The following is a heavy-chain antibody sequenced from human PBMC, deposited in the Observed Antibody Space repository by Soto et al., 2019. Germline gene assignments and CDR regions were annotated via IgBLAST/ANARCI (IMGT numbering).Heavy chain of an antibody. CDR1: GFTFSSDW. V-gene: IGHV3-23*04. D-gene: IGHD1-26*01. CDR3: AKDLGTWELLPYYYYGMDV. CDR2: ISGSGGST. Sequence: EVQLVESGGGLVQPGGSLRLSCAVSGFTFSSDWMHWVRQGPGKGLVWVSAISGSGGSTYYADSVKGRFTISRDNSKNTLYLQMNSLRAEDTAVYYCAKDLGTWELLPYYYYGMDVWGQGTTVTVSS. J-gene: IGHJ6*02.